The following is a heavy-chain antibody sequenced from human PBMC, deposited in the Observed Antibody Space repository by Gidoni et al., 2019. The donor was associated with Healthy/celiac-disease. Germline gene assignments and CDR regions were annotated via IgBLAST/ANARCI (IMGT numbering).Heavy chain of an antibody. D-gene: IGHD3-3*01. CDR2: ISGSGGST. CDR3: ATGPRGGDFWSGYRH. V-gene: IGHV3-23*01. Sequence: GGCVRRSCADSGLTFSSYAMSWVRQAPGKGLEWVSAISGSGGSTYYAESVKGRFTISRDNSKTTLHLQMNSLRAEETAVYYCATGPRGGDFWSGYRHWGQGTLVTVSS. CDR1: GLTFSSYA. J-gene: IGHJ1*01.